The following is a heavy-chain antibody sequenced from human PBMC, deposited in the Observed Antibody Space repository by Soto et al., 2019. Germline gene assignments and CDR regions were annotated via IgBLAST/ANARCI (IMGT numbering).Heavy chain of an antibody. Sequence: GGSLGLSCAASGFTFSSDAMGWVRQAPGKGLESVSAISGSGGSTYYADSVKGRFTISRDNSKNTLYLQMNSLRAEDTAVYYCSLDWRYYYGMDVWGQGTTVTVSS. CDR1: GFTFSSDA. D-gene: IGHD1-1*01. V-gene: IGHV3-23*01. J-gene: IGHJ6*02. CDR3: SLDWRYYYGMDV. CDR2: ISGSGGST.